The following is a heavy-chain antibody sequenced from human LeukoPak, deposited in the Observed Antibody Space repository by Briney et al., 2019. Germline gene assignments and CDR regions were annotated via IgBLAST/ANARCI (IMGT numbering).Heavy chain of an antibody. Sequence: GGSLRLSCAASGFTFTNYAMTWVRQAPGKGLEWVSGISGSGGATYYADSVRGRFTISRDNSKNTLYLQMNSLRAEDTAVYYCARQTRRTAMEDRRIDYWGQGTLVIVSS. CDR2: ISGSGGAT. D-gene: IGHD1-1*01. J-gene: IGHJ4*02. CDR3: ARQTRRTAMEDRRIDY. V-gene: IGHV3-23*01. CDR1: GFTFTNYA.